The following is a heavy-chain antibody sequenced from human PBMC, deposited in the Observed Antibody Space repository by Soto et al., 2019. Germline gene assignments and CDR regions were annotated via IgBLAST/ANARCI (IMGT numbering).Heavy chain of an antibody. D-gene: IGHD1-26*01. Sequence: SETLSLTCSVSGGSISGNYWSCIRQPPGKGLEWIGYIYYSGSTNYNPSLKSRVTISVDTPKNQFSLKLTSVTAADTAVYYCVRARIMGATSYFDYWGQGILVTVSS. V-gene: IGHV4-59*01. CDR2: IYYSGST. J-gene: IGHJ4*02. CDR3: VRARIMGATSYFDY. CDR1: GGSISGNY.